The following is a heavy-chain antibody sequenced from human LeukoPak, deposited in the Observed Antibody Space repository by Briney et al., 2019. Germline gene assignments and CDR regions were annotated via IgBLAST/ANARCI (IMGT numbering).Heavy chain of an antibody. V-gene: IGHV3-7*01. CDR1: GFTFSTSW. CDR2: IRKDGGER. D-gene: IGHD1-1*01. J-gene: IGHJ4*02. CDR3: ATSLDAPVNY. Sequence: GGSLRLSCAASGFTFSTSWMSWVRQAPGKGLEWLANIRKDGGERYYVDSVKGRFTISRDNAENSLHLQMNSLRAEDTAVYYCATSLDAPVNYWGQGFLATVSS.